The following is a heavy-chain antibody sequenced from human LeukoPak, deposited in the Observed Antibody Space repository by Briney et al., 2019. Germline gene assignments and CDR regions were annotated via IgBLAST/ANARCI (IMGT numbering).Heavy chain of an antibody. CDR3: ARDVRGRDGYNYAY. D-gene: IGHD5-24*01. CDR1: GFIASSNY. CDR2: TYSGGTT. Sequence: GGSLRLSCAASGFIASSNYMSWVRQAPGKGLEWVSITYSGGTTYYADSVKGRFTISRDNSKNTLHLQMNSLRAEDTAVYYCARDVRGRDGYNYAYWGQGTLVTVSS. V-gene: IGHV3-53*01. J-gene: IGHJ4*02.